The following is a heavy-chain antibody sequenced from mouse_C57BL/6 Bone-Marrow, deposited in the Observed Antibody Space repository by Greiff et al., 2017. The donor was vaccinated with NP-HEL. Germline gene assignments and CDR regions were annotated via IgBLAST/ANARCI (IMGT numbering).Heavy chain of an antibody. CDR1: GYTFTTYP. CDR3: SRKRGPPYYFDD. Sequence: QVQLKESGAELVKPGASVKMSCKASGYTFTTYPIEWMKQNHGKSLEWIGNFHPYNDDTKYNEKFKGKATLTVEKSSSTVYLELSRLTSDDSAVYYCSRKRGPPYYFDDWGQGTTLTVSS. CDR2: FHPYNDDT. J-gene: IGHJ2*01. V-gene: IGHV1-47*01.